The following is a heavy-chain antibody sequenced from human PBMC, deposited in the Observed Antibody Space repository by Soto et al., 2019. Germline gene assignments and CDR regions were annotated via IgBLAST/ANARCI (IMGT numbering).Heavy chain of an antibody. V-gene: IGHV1-3*05. Sequence: QVQLVQSGAEEKKPGASVKVSCKASVYTFTSYAMHWVRQAPGQRLDWMGWINAGNGNTKYSHKFQGRVTITRDTSASTAYMELSSLRSEDTAVYYCARVGGLHPDSWGQGTLVTVSS. J-gene: IGHJ4*02. CDR2: INAGNGNT. CDR1: VYTFTSYA. D-gene: IGHD4-4*01. CDR3: ARVGGLHPDS.